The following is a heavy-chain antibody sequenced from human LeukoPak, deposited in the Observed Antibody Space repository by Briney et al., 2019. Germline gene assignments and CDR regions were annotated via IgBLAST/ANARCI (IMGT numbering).Heavy chain of an antibody. D-gene: IGHD4-17*01. CDR3: AREGDYGEISDAFDI. CDR1: GYTFTSYG. Sequence: ASVKVSCKASGYTFTSYGISWVRQAPGQGLEWMGWISAYNGNTNYAQKLQGRVTMTTDTSTSTAYMELRSLRSDDTAVYYCAREGDYGEISDAFDIWGQGTMVTVSS. CDR2: ISAYNGNT. J-gene: IGHJ3*02. V-gene: IGHV1-18*01.